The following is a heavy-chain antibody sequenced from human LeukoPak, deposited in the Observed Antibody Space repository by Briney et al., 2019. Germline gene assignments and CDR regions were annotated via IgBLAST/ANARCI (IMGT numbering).Heavy chain of an antibody. D-gene: IGHD4-23*01. V-gene: IGHV4-39*01. CDR2: LDSSGST. CDR3: SRSHDYGGLYFYYYMDV. J-gene: IGHJ6*03. Sequence: NASETLSLTCTASGGSISSRSDYWGWIRQTPGKGLEWIGNLDSSGSTYYNPSLKSRVTISVGTSKNQFSLNLRSVTAADTAIYFCSRSHDYGGLYFYYYMDVWGKGTTVTVSS. CDR1: GGSISSRSDY.